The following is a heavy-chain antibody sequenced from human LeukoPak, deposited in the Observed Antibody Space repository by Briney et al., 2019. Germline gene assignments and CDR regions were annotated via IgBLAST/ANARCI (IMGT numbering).Heavy chain of an antibody. Sequence: GGSLRLSCAASGFTFSSYGMHWVRQAPGKGLEWVAFIRYDGSNKYYADSVKGRFTISRDNAKNSLYLQMNSLRAEDTAVYYCARETHCSGGSCYEGPYFDYWGQGTLVTVSS. CDR1: GFTFSSYG. CDR2: IRYDGSNK. J-gene: IGHJ4*02. CDR3: ARETHCSGGSCYEGPYFDY. V-gene: IGHV3-30*02. D-gene: IGHD2-15*01.